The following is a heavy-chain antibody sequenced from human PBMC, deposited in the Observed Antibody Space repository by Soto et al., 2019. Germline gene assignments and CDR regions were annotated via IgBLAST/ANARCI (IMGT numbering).Heavy chain of an antibody. D-gene: IGHD6-13*01. Sequence: QVQLVESGGGVVQPGRSLRLSCAASGFTFSSYGMHWVRQAPGKGLEWVAVIWYDGSNKYYADSVKGRFTISRDNSKNTLYLQMNSLRAEDTAVYYCARDGAAAGIFDYWGQGTLVNVSS. CDR1: GFTFSSYG. CDR3: ARDGAAAGIFDY. CDR2: IWYDGSNK. V-gene: IGHV3-33*01. J-gene: IGHJ4*02.